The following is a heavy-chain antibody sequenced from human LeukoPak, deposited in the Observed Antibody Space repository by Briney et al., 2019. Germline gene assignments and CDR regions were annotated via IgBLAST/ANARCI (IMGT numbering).Heavy chain of an antibody. CDR2: ISSSGSTI. Sequence: GGSLRLSSAASGFTFSSYEMNWVRQAPGKGLEWVSYISSSGSTIYYADSVKGRFTISRDNAKNSLYLQMNSLRAEDTAVYYCARDLPLYGSGTFDYWGQGTLVTVSS. D-gene: IGHD3-10*01. J-gene: IGHJ4*02. V-gene: IGHV3-48*03. CDR3: ARDLPLYGSGTFDY. CDR1: GFTFSSYE.